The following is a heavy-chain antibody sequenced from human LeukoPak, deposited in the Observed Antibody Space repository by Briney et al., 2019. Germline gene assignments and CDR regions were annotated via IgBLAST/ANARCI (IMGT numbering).Heavy chain of an antibody. J-gene: IGHJ4*02. CDR3: ARDREGIVGEFDY. V-gene: IGHV3-21*01. D-gene: IGHD3-10*01. CDR1: GFTFSSYS. CDR2: ISSSSSYI. Sequence: PGGSLRLSCAASGFTFSSYSMNWVRQAPGKGLEWVSSISSSSSYIYYADSVKGRFTISRDNAKNSLYLQMNSLRAEDTAVYYCARDREGIVGEFDYWGQGTLVTVSS.